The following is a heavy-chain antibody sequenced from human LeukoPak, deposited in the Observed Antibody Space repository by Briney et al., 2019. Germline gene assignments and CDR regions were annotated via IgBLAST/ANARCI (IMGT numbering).Heavy chain of an antibody. Sequence: PGGSLRLSCAASGFTFNNYAMSWVRQAPGKGLEWVSIISGGAGSTYYADSLKGRFTISRDNSKNTLYLQMNSLRAEDTAMHYCARGMGASTYYFDYWGQGTLVTVSS. CDR2: ISGGAGST. CDR3: ARGMGASTYYFDY. CDR1: GFTFNNYA. V-gene: IGHV3-23*01. D-gene: IGHD3-16*01. J-gene: IGHJ4*02.